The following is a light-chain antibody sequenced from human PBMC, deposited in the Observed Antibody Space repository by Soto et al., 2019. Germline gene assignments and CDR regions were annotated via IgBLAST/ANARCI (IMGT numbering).Light chain of an antibody. J-gene: IGLJ2*01. CDR2: VNS. CDR3: QSYDSSLSVV. CDR1: SSNIGAGYD. V-gene: IGLV1-40*01. Sequence: QSALTQPPSVSGAPGQRVTISCTGSSSNIGAGYDVHWYQQLPGTAPKLLIYVNSNRPSGVPDRFSGSKSGNSASLAITGLQAEDEADYYCQSYDSSLSVVFGGGTKLTVL.